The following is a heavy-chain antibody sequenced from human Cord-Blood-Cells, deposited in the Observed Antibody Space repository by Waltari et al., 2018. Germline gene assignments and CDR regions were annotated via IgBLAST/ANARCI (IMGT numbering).Heavy chain of an antibody. D-gene: IGHD6-19*01. CDR2: IYYSGST. Sequence: QLQLQESGPGLVKPSETLSLTCTVSGGSISSSSYYWGWTRQPPGKGLEWIGSIYYSGSTYYNPSLKSRVTISVDTSKNQFSLKLSSVTAADTAVYYCAGKQGPGGWYEGWDYWGQGTLVTVSS. CDR3: AGKQGPGGWYEGWDY. J-gene: IGHJ4*02. V-gene: IGHV4-39*01. CDR1: GGSISSSSYY.